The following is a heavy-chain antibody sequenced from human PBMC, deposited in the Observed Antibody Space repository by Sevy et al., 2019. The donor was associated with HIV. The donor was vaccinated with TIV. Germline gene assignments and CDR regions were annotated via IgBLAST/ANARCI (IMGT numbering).Heavy chain of an antibody. CDR3: ARDSDDQYYYYYMDV. D-gene: IGHD1-1*01. CDR2: ISSSSSYI. Sequence: GGSLRLSCVASGFTFSSYSMNWVRQAPGKGLEWVSSISSSSSYIYYADSVKGRFTISRDNAKNSLYLQMNSLRAEDTAVYYCARDSDDQYYYYYMDVWGKGTTVTVSS. J-gene: IGHJ6*03. V-gene: IGHV3-21*01. CDR1: GFTFSSYS.